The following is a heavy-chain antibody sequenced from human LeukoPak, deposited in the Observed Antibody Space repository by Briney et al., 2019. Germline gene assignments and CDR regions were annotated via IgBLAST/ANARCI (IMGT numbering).Heavy chain of an antibody. Sequence: ASVKVSCKASGYTFTSYDINWVRQATGQGLEWMGWMNPNSGNTGSAQKFQGRVTMTRNTSISTAYMELSSLRSEDTAVYYCARGFGGSGWYGGDYWGQGTLVTVSS. CDR3: ARGFGGSGWYGGDY. CDR1: GYTFTSYD. CDR2: MNPNSGNT. V-gene: IGHV1-8*01. J-gene: IGHJ4*02. D-gene: IGHD6-19*01.